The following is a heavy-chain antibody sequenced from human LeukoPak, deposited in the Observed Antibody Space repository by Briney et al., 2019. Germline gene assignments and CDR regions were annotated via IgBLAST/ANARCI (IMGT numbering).Heavy chain of an antibody. V-gene: IGHV3-30-3*01. CDR2: ISYDGSNK. Sequence: GGSLRLSCAASGFTFSSYAMHWVRQAPGKGLEWVAVISYDGSNKYYADSVKGRFTISRDNSKNTLYLQMNSLRAEDTAVYYCARDRYYYDSSGYFYWGQGTLVTVSS. J-gene: IGHJ4*02. CDR1: GFTFSSYA. CDR3: ARDRYYYDSSGYFY. D-gene: IGHD3-22*01.